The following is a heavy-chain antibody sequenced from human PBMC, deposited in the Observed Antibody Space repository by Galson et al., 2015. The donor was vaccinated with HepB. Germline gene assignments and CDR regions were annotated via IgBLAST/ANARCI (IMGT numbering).Heavy chain of an antibody. V-gene: IGHV3-64D*06. J-gene: IGHJ4*02. CDR3: VKVQYDFWSGYADY. CDR1: GFTFSSYA. Sequence: SLRLSCAASGFTFSSYAMHWVRKAPGKGLEYVSAISSNGGSTYYADSVKGRFTISRDNSKNTLYLQMSSLRAEDTAVYYCVKVQYDFWSGYADYWGQGTLVTVSS. CDR2: ISSNGGST. D-gene: IGHD3-3*01.